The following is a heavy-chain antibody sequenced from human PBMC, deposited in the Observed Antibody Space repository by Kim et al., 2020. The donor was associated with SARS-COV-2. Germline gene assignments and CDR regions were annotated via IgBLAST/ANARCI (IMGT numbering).Heavy chain of an antibody. CDR3: ARRAFGVAKDGAFDI. V-gene: IGHV4-39*01. Sequence: PSLKSRVTISVDTSKNQFSLKLSSVTAADTAVYYCARRAFGVAKDGAFDIWGQGTMVTVSS. J-gene: IGHJ3*02. D-gene: IGHD3-3*01.